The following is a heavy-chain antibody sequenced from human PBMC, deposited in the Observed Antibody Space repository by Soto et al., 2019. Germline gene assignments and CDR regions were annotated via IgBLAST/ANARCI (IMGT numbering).Heavy chain of an antibody. V-gene: IGHV4-31*03. Sequence: QVQLQASGPGLVKPSQTLSLTCTVSGGSISRGGYYWTWIRPPPGKGLAWIGYNYYSGITYYNPSLKSRVTISLDTSKNQFSLKLSSVTAADTAVYYCARGSSIAGLYYGMDVWGQGTTVTVSS. CDR2: NYYSGIT. CDR3: ARGSSIAGLYYGMDV. CDR1: GGSISRGGYY. J-gene: IGHJ6*02. D-gene: IGHD6-6*01.